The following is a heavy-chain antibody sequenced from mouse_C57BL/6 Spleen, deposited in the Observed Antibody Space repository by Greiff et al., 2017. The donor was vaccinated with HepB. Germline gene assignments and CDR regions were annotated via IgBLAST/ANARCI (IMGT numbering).Heavy chain of an antibody. V-gene: IGHV1-4*01. CDR2: INPSSGYT. D-gene: IGHD2-5*01. CDR3: ARCRYSNYDAMDY. CDR1: GYTFTSYT. J-gene: IGHJ4*01. Sequence: QVQLQQSGAELARPGASVKMSCKASGYTFTSYTMHWVKQRPGQGLEWIGYINPSSGYTKYNQKFKDKATLTADKSSSTAYMQLGSLTSEDSAVYYCARCRYSNYDAMDYWGQGTSVTVSS.